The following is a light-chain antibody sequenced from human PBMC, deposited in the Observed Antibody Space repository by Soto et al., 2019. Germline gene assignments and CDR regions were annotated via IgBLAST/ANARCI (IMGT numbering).Light chain of an antibody. CDR3: CSYTVSGTYV. Sequence: QSALTQPASVSGSPGQSITISCTGTSSDVGGYNYVSWYQQHPGEAPKLMIYAVSNRLSGVSNRFSGSKSGNTATLTISGLQAEDEADYYCCSYTVSGTYVFGTGTKVTVL. CDR2: AVS. V-gene: IGLV2-14*01. J-gene: IGLJ1*01. CDR1: SSDVGGYNY.